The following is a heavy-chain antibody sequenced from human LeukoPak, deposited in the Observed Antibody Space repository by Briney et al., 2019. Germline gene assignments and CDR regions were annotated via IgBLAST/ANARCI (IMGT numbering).Heavy chain of an antibody. CDR3: ARTYYDFWSGYYGLDY. CDR1: GYTFTGYY. CDR2: INPNSGGT. D-gene: IGHD3-3*01. Sequence: GASVKVSCKASGYTFTGYYMHWVRQAPGQGLEWMGWINPNSGGTNYAQKFQGGVTMTRDTSISTAYMELSRPRSDDTAVYYCARTYYDFWSGYYGLDYWGQGTLVTVSS. J-gene: IGHJ4*02. V-gene: IGHV1-2*02.